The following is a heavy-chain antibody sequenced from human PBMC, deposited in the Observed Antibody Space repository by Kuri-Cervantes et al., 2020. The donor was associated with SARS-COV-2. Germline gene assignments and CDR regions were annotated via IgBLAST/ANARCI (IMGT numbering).Heavy chain of an antibody. D-gene: IGHD5-24*01. J-gene: IGHJ4*02. CDR2: ISTSGGDT. V-gene: IGHV3-23*01. CDR3: ASVSTMGVSLD. Sequence: GGSLRLSCAASRFTFNNYDLIWVRQAPGKGLEWVSSISTSGGDTNYADSLKGRFTIYRDNSKNTLYLQMNSLRVEDTAVYYCASVSTMGVSLDWGQGTLVTVSS. CDR1: RFTFNNYD.